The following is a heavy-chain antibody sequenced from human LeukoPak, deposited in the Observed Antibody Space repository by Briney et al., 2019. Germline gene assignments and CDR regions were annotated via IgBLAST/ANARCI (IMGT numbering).Heavy chain of an antibody. CDR2: IYYSGST. V-gene: IGHV4-39*01. J-gene: IGHJ4*02. CDR1: GGSISSSSYY. CDR3: ARHGYGSGSYYGY. D-gene: IGHD3-10*01. Sequence: SETLSLTCTVSGGSISSSSYYWGWIRQPPGKGLEWIGSIYYSGSTYYNPSLKSRVTISVDTSKNQFSLKLSSVTAADTAVYYCARHGYGSGSYYGYWGQGTLVTVSS.